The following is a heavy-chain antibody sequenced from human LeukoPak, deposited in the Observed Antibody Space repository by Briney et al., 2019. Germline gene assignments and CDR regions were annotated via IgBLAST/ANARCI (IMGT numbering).Heavy chain of an antibody. V-gene: IGHV4-59*08. CDR3: GRTGTVWESFDY. CDR1: GGSISSYY. Sequence: SETLSLTCTVSGGSISSYYCSWIRQPPGKGLEWIGYIYYSGSTNYNPSLKSRVTISVETSKNQFSLKLSSVTAADTAVYYCGRTGTVWESFDYWGQGTLVTVSA. CDR2: IYYSGST. D-gene: IGHD1-26*01. J-gene: IGHJ4*02.